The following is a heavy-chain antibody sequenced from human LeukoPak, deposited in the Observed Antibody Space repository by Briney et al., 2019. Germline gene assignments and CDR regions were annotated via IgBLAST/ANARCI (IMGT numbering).Heavy chain of an antibody. CDR1: EFTFSSYA. V-gene: IGHV3-23*01. CDR3: ARGTRDPGRYYYYYYMDV. Sequence: GGSLRLSCAASEFTFSSYAMSWVRQAPGKGLEWVSAISDSGGSTYYADSVKGRFTFSRDNSKNTMYLQMNSLRAEDTAVYYCARGTRDPGRYYYYYYMDVWGKGTTVTVSS. J-gene: IGHJ6*03. D-gene: IGHD2-21*02. CDR2: ISDSGGST.